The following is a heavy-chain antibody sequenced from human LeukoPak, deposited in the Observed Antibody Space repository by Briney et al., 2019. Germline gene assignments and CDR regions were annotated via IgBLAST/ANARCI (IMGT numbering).Heavy chain of an antibody. Sequence: ASVKVSCKASGYTFTSYGISWVRQAPGQGLEWMGWISAYNGNTNYAQKLQGRVTMTTDTSTSTAYMELRSLRSDDTAVYYCARSGDIVAVVAASEFDPWGQGTLVTVSS. CDR1: GYTFTSYG. J-gene: IGHJ5*02. V-gene: IGHV1-18*01. D-gene: IGHD2-15*01. CDR3: ARSGDIVAVVAASEFDP. CDR2: ISAYNGNT.